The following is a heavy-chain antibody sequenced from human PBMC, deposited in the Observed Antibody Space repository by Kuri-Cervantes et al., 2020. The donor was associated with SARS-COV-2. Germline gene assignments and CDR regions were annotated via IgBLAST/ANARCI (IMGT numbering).Heavy chain of an antibody. J-gene: IGHJ3*02. D-gene: IGHD2-21*02. CDR2: IYYSGST. V-gene: IGHV4-39*01. CDR3: ARRGVTVVYAFDI. Sequence: SFTSYWIGWVRQMPGKGLEWMGSIYYSGSTYYNPSLKSRVTISVDTSKNQFSLKLSSVTAADTAVYYCARRGVTVVYAFDIWGQGTMVTVSS. CDR1: SFTSYW.